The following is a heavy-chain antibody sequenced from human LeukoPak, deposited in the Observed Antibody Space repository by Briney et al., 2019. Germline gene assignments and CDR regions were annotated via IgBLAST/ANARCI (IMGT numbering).Heavy chain of an antibody. Sequence: ASVKVSCRASGYTFTSYGISWVRQAPGQGLEWMGWISAYNGNTNYAQKLQGRVTMTTDTSTSTAYMELRSLRSDDTAVYYCARDFGSGSYYPRWFDPWGQGTLVTVSS. CDR3: ARDFGSGSYYPRWFDP. CDR2: ISAYNGNT. V-gene: IGHV1-18*01. J-gene: IGHJ5*02. CDR1: GYTFTSYG. D-gene: IGHD3-10*01.